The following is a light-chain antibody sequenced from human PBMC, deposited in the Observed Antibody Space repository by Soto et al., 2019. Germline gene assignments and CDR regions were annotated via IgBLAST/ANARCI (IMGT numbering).Light chain of an antibody. J-gene: IGKJ2*01. CDR1: QSLLYSSNKKTY. CDR2: WAS. Sequence: DIVMTQSPDSLTVSLGERATINCKSSQSLLYSSNKKTYLAWYQHRPGQSPKMLIFWASARESGVPDRFAGSGSETDFTLTISSLQAEDAAAYYCQQYYSDFFTFGQGTRLEIK. V-gene: IGKV4-1*01. CDR3: QQYYSDFFT.